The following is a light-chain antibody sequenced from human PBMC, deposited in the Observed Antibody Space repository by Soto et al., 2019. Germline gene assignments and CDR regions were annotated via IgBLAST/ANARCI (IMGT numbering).Light chain of an antibody. CDR3: SSQTSGSTRV. J-gene: IGLJ1*01. Sequence: QSALTQPASVSGSPGQSIAISCTGTSSDVGGYDYVSWYQQHPDKAPKLMIYEVTKRPSGVSNRFSGSKSGNTASLTISGLQPEDEADYYCSSQTSGSTRVFGSGTKLTVL. CDR2: EVT. CDR1: SSDVGGYDY. V-gene: IGLV2-14*01.